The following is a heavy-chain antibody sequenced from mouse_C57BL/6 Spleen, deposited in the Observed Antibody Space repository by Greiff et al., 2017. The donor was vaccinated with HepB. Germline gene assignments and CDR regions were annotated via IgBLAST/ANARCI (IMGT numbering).Heavy chain of an antibody. CDR2: IWSDGST. CDR1: GFSLTSYG. V-gene: IGHV2-6-1*01. CDR3: ARHGYDGDYYAMDD. Sequence: VKLVESGPGLVAPSQSLSITCTVSGFSLTSYGVHWVRQPPGKGLEWLVVIWSDGSTTYNSALKSRLSISKDNSKSQVFLKMNRLQTDDTAMYYCARHGYDGDYYAMDDWGQGTSVTVSS. D-gene: IGHD2-2*01. J-gene: IGHJ4*01.